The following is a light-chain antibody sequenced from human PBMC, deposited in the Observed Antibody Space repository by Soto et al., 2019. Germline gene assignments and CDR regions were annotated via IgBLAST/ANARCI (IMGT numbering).Light chain of an antibody. CDR2: GAS. Sequence: EVVMKQSPATLSVSRGERATLSCSASKTIATNLAWYQQKPGQAPRLLIPGASTRAAGISDRFRGSGSGTEYTITISSWLSADSVINYYQQDFEWPPMTFGQGTKVEI. V-gene: IGKV3-15*01. J-gene: IGKJ1*01. CDR1: KTIATN. CDR3: QQDFEWPPMT.